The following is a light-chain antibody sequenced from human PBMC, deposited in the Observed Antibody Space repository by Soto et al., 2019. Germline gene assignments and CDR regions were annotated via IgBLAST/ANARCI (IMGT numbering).Light chain of an antibody. CDR3: QSYDSSLNVV. J-gene: IGLJ2*01. CDR1: SSNIGAGYD. Sequence: QSVLTQPPSVSGAPGQRVTISCTGSSSNIGAGYDVHWYQQIPGTAPKLLIYGNSNRPSGVPDRFSGYKSGTSASLAITGLQAEDEADYYCQSYDSSLNVVFGGGPKLTVL. CDR2: GNS. V-gene: IGLV1-40*01.